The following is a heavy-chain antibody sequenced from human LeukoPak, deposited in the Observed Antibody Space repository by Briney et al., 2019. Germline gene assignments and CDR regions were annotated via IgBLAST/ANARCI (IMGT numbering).Heavy chain of an antibody. J-gene: IGHJ6*03. Sequence: SETLSLTCAVYGGSFSGYYWSWIRQPPGKGLEWIGDINHSGSTNYNPSLKSRVTISVDTYKNQFSLKLSSVTAADTAVYYCARGRPEGSGWYRPYYYVDVWGKGTTVTVSS. CDR2: INHSGST. D-gene: IGHD6-19*01. CDR1: GGSFSGYY. V-gene: IGHV4-34*01. CDR3: ARGRPEGSGWYRPYYYVDV.